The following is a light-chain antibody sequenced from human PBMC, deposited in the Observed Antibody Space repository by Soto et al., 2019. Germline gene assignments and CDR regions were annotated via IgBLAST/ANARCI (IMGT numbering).Light chain of an antibody. CDR3: QSYVNSLTDSVV. CDR1: SSDIGAGYD. V-gene: IGLV1-40*01. Sequence: QSALTQPPSVSGAPGQKVTISCTGSSSDIGAGYDVNWYQQFPGTAPKLLIYGDSNRPSGVPDRFSGSKSGTSASLAITGLQAEEEADYYCQSYVNSLTDSVVFGGGTKVTVL. J-gene: IGLJ2*01. CDR2: GDS.